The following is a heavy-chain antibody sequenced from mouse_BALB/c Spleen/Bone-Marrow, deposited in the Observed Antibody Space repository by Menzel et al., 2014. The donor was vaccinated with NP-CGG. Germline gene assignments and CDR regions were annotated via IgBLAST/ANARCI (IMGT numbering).Heavy chain of an antibody. Sequence: VQLQQSGPELVKPGASVKVSCKASGYAFTNYNMYWVKQSHGKSLEWIGYIDPYSGGTNYNQKFRGKATLTVDKSSSTAYMRLNSLTSEDSAVYYCSRGVLAYFDYWGPGTTLTVSS. CDR1: GYAFTNYN. V-gene: IGHV1S135*01. D-gene: IGHD2-14*01. J-gene: IGHJ2*01. CDR3: SRGVLAYFDY. CDR2: IDPYSGGT.